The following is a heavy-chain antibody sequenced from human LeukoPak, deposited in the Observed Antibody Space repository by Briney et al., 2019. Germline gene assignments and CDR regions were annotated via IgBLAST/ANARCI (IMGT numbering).Heavy chain of an antibody. CDR1: GFTSCSYA. CDR3: AKYSSSWYSFFDY. Sequence: RGSLRLSSAASGFTSCSYATSSGPHTPGKRLEWVSSISVSRGTTYNTDSVKGRFTIYKDNSKNTLYLQMNSLRAEDTAVYYCAKYSSSWYSFFDYWGQRTLVTVSS. CDR2: ISVSRGTT. J-gene: IGHJ4*02. V-gene: IGHV3-23*01. D-gene: IGHD6-13*01.